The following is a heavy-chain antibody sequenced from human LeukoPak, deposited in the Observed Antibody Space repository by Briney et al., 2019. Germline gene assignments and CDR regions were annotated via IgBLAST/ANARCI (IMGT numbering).Heavy chain of an antibody. J-gene: IGHJ4*02. CDR1: GFTVSSNY. Sequence: GGSLRLSCSASGFTVSSNYMSWVRQAPGKGLEWVSIMYSGGDTDYADSVKGRFTISRDNSKNTLYLQMNSLRAEDTAVYYCARDSWGGELGGEAYFDYWGQGTLVTVSS. CDR2: MYSGGDT. D-gene: IGHD1-26*01. CDR3: ARDSWGGELGGEAYFDY. V-gene: IGHV3-53*05.